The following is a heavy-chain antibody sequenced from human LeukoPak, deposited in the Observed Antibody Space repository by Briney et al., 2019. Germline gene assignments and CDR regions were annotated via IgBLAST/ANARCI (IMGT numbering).Heavy chain of an antibody. CDR1: GFTFSSYA. CDR2: IGAGGTFT. V-gene: IGHV3-23*01. CDR3: AKARGFCSGGSCYNPFDP. D-gene: IGHD2-15*01. Sequence: GGSLRLSCTASGFTFSSYAMNWVRQAPGKGLEWVSGIGAGGTFTYYADSVKGRFTIFRDNSRNTLYVQMNSLRAEDTAVHYCAKARGFCSGGSCYNPFDPWGQGTLVTVSS. J-gene: IGHJ5*02.